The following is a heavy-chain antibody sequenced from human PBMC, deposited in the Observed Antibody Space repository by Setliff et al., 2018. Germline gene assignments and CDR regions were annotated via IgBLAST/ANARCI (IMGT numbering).Heavy chain of an antibody. J-gene: IGHJ5*02. CDR3: AMWQLGWFDP. Sequence: PSETLSLTCTVSDGSISNAYWSWIRQPPGKGLEWIGYIYTSGSTNYNPSLKSRVTISVDTSKNQVSLKLSSVTAADTAVYYCAMWQLGWFDPWGQGTLVTVSS. V-gene: IGHV4-4*08. CDR2: IYTSGST. CDR1: DGSISNAY. D-gene: IGHD1-26*01.